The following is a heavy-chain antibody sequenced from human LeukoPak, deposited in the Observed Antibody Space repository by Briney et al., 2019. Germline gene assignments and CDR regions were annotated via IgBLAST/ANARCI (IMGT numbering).Heavy chain of an antibody. D-gene: IGHD3-9*01. CDR2: ISSSGSTI. Sequence: PGGSLRLSCAASGFTFSSYSMNWVRQAPGKGLEWVSYISSSGSTIYYADSVKGRFTISRDNAKNSLYLQMNSLRAEDTAVYYCARVGTAPYYDILTGYRDYYYMDVWGKGTTVTISS. V-gene: IGHV3-48*04. CDR1: GFTFSSYS. J-gene: IGHJ6*03. CDR3: ARVGTAPYYDILTGYRDYYYMDV.